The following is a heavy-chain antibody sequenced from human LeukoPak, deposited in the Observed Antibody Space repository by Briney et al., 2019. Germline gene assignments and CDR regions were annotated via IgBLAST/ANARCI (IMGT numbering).Heavy chain of an antibody. CDR1: GGSFSGYY. V-gene: IGHV4-34*01. D-gene: IGHD3-22*01. CDR3: ARGPKYYDSSGYYVFFDY. CDR2: INHSGST. J-gene: IGHJ4*02. Sequence: PSENLSLTCAVYGGSFSGYYWSWIRQPPGKGLEWIGEINHSGSTNYNPSLKSRVTISVDTSKNQFSLKLSSVTAADTAVYYCARGPKYYDSSGYYVFFDYWGQGTLVTVSS.